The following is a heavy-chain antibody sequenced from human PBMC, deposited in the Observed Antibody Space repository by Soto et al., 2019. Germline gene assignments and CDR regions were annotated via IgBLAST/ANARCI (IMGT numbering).Heavy chain of an antibody. J-gene: IGHJ5*02. Sequence: GGSLRLSCAASGFTFSSYWMHWVRQSPGKGLVWVSRINTDGSSTSYADSVTGRFTISRDNAKNTLYLQMHCLRCEDTAVYYCARFSGPWGQGTLVTVSS. CDR1: GFTFSSYW. CDR3: ARFSGP. CDR2: INTDGSST. V-gene: IGHV3-74*01.